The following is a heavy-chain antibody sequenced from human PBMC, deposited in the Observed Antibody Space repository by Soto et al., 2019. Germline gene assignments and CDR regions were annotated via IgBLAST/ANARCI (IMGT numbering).Heavy chain of an antibody. V-gene: IGHV4-59*01. Sequence: SETLSLTCTVSGGSISSYYWSWIRQPPGKGLEWIGYIYYSGSTNYNPSLKSRVTISVDTSKNQFSLKLSSVTAADTAVYYCARDSVASSWSGDYYYYGMDVWGQGTTVTVS. CDR2: IYYSGST. CDR3: ARDSVASSWSGDYYYYGMDV. J-gene: IGHJ6*02. D-gene: IGHD6-13*01. CDR1: GGSISSYY.